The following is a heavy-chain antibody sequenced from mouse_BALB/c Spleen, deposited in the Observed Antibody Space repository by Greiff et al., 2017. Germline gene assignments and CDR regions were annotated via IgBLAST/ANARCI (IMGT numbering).Heavy chain of an antibody. D-gene: IGHD1-2*01. CDR3: ARVITTATLAD. J-gene: IGHJ3*01. CDR2: INPDSSTI. CDR1: GFDFSRYW. Sequence: EVQVVESGGGLVQPGGSLKLSCAASGFDFSRYWMSWVRQAPGKGLEWIGEINPDSSTINYTPSLKDKFIISRDNAKNTLYLQMSKVRSEDTALYYCARVITTATLADWGQGTLVTVSA. V-gene: IGHV4-1*02.